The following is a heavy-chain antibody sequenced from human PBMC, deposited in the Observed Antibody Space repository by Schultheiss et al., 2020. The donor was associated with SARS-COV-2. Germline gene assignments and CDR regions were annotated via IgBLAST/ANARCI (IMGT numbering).Heavy chain of an antibody. CDR2: ISSSGSTI. V-gene: IGHV3-48*04. J-gene: IGHJ4*02. CDR3: AKDSSGIAVAGTFLDY. Sequence: GGSLRLSCAASGFTFSSYAMSWVRQAPGKGLEWVSYISSSGSTIYYADSVKGRFTISRDNAKNSLYLQMNSLRAEDTAVYYCAKDSSGIAVAGTFLDYWGQGTLVTVSS. CDR1: GFTFSSYA. D-gene: IGHD6-19*01.